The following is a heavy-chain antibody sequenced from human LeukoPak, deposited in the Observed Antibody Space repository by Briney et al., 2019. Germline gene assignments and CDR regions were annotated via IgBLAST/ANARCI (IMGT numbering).Heavy chain of an antibody. CDR1: GGSISSYY. CDR3: ARVVVAAIPYYYCYMDV. V-gene: IGHV4-59*01. CDR2: IYYSGST. D-gene: IGHD2-15*01. Sequence: SETLSLTCTVSGGSISSYYWSWIRQPPGKGLEWIGYIYYSGSTNYNPSLKSRVTISVDTSKNQFSLKLSSVTAADTAVYYCARVVVAAIPYYYCYMDVWGKGTTVTISS. J-gene: IGHJ6*03.